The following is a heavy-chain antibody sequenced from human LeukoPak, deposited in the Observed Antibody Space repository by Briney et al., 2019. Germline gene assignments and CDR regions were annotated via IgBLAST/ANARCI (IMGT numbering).Heavy chain of an antibody. CDR3: VSPRGFSYGYFDY. V-gene: IGHV4-39*01. CDR1: GGSISSSSAF. J-gene: IGHJ4*02. D-gene: IGHD5-18*01. CDR2: IYYSKNT. Sequence: SETLSLTCTVSGGSISSSSAFGRWIRQPPGEGLEWIGSIYYSKNTYYNPSLKSRVTISADTSKNQFSLTLGSVSATDTAVYYCVSPRGFSYGYFDYWGQGTLVTVSS.